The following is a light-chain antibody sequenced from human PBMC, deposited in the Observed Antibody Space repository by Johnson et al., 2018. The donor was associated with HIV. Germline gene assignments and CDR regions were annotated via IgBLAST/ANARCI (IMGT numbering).Light chain of an antibody. CDR3: GSWDSSLSAYV. J-gene: IGLJ1*01. CDR1: SSNIGDNY. CDR2: DNN. V-gene: IGLV1-51*01. Sequence: QSVLTQPPSVSAAPGQKVTISCSGSSSNIGDNYVSWYQQLPGTAPKLLIYDNNRRPSGIPDRFSGSKSGTSGALAITGLQTGDEADYYCGSWDSSLSAYVFGTGTKVTVL.